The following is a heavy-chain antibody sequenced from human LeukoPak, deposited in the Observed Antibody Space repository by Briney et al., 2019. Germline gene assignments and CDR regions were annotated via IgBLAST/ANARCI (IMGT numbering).Heavy chain of an antibody. Sequence: SETLSLTCTVSGGSISSGDYYWSWIRHPPGKGLEWIGYIYYSGSTYYNPSLKSRVTISVDTSKNQFSLKLSSVTAADTAVYYCARNYGDYDIDYWGQGTTVTVSS. J-gene: IGHJ4*03. CDR2: IYYSGST. D-gene: IGHD4-17*01. CDR3: ARNYGDYDIDY. V-gene: IGHV4-30-4*01. CDR1: GGSISSGDYY.